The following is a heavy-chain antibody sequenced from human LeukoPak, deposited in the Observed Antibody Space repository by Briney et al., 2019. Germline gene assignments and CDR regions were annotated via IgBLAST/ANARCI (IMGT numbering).Heavy chain of an antibody. J-gene: IGHJ4*02. V-gene: IGHV1-18*04. CDR2: ISAYNGNT. Sequence: GASVKVSCKASGYTFTGYYMHWVRQAPGQGLEWMGWISAYNGNTNYAQKLQGRVTMTTDTSTSTAYMELRSLRSDDTAVYYCATLTPDFDYWGQGTLVTVSS. CDR3: ATLTPDFDY. CDR1: GYTFTGYY. D-gene: IGHD4/OR15-4a*01.